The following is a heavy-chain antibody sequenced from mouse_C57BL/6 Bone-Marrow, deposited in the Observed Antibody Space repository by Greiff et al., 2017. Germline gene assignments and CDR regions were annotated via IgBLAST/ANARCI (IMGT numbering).Heavy chain of an antibody. D-gene: IGHD1-1*01. Sequence: EAGGGLVQPKGSLKLSCAASGFTFNTYAMHWVRQAPGKGLEWVARIRSKSSNYATYYADSVKDRFTISRDDSQSMLYLQMNNLKTEDTAMYYCVRDGDYGSSSYWYFDVWGTGTTVTVSS. V-gene: IGHV10-3*01. CDR2: IRSKSSNYAT. CDR3: VRDGDYGSSSYWYFDV. CDR1: GFTFNTYA. J-gene: IGHJ1*03.